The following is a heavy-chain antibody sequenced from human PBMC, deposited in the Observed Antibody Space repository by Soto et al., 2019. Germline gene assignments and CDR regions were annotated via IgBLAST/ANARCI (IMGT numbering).Heavy chain of an antibody. Sequence: SETLSLTCTVSGGSIRRYYWSWIRQPPGKGLEWIGYIYFRGTTNYNPSLKSRVTISVDTSKNQFSLRLSSVTAADTAVYYCARHPGYYDVLTGYSTYYFDSSGQGTLVTVSS. CDR2: IYFRGTT. CDR3: ARHPGYYDVLTGYSTYYFDS. CDR1: GGSIRRYY. J-gene: IGHJ4*02. D-gene: IGHD3-9*01. V-gene: IGHV4-59*08.